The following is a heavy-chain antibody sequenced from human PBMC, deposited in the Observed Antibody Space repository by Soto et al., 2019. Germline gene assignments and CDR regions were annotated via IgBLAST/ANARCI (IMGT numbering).Heavy chain of an antibody. Sequence: ASVKVSCKASGYSFTAYFMHWVRQAPGQGLEWMGIIHPKGGNANYAQKFQDRIALTWETSTSTVYMELSSLRSDDTAVYYCASAPYSSSSFFFDYWGQGTPVTVSS. D-gene: IGHD6-6*01. J-gene: IGHJ4*02. CDR2: IHPKGGNA. CDR3: ASAPYSSSSFFFDY. CDR1: GYSFTAYF. V-gene: IGHV1-46*01.